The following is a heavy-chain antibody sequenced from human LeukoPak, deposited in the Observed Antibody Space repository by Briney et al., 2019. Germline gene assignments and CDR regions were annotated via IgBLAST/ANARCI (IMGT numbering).Heavy chain of an antibody. Sequence: SVKVSCKASGGTFSSYAISWVRQAPGQGLEWMGRIIPILGIANYAQKFQGKVTITADKSTSTAYMELSSLRSEDTAVYYCARAEPGIADYWGQGTLVTVSS. J-gene: IGHJ4*02. CDR1: GGTFSSYA. D-gene: IGHD6-13*01. CDR2: IIPILGIA. CDR3: ARAEPGIADY. V-gene: IGHV1-69*04.